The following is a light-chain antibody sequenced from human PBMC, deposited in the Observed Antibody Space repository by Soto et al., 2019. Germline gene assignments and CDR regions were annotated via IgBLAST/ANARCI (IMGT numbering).Light chain of an antibody. CDR1: QTVSSTY. Sequence: ENVLTQSPGTLSLSPGERATLSCRASQTVSSTYLAWYQQKPGQAPRLLIYGVSSRATGIPDRFSGTVSGTDFTLTISRLEPEDFAVYYCQQYGSSPITFGQGTRLEIK. CDR2: GVS. J-gene: IGKJ5*01. V-gene: IGKV3-20*01. CDR3: QQYGSSPIT.